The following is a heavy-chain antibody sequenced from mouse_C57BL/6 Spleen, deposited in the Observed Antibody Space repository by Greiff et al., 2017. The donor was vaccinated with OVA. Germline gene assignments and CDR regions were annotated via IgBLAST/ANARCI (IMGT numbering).Heavy chain of an antibody. D-gene: IGHD3-2*02. CDR3: ANPPLDSSGYRAWFAY. J-gene: IGHJ3*01. CDR2: IHPNSGST. CDR1: GYTFTSYW. V-gene: IGHV1-64*01. Sequence: QVQLQQPGAELVKPGASVKLSCKASGYTFTSYWMHWVKQRPGQGLEWIGMIHPNSGSTNYNEKFKSKATLTVDKSSSTAYMQLSSLTSEDSAVYYCANPPLDSSGYRAWFAYWGQGTLVTVSA.